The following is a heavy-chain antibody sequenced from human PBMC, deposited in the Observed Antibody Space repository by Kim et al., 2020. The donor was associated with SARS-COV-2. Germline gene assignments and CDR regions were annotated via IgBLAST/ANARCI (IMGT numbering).Heavy chain of an antibody. CDR1: GGSFSGYY. D-gene: IGHD2-2*01. Sequence: SETLSLTCAVYGGSFSGYYWSWIRQPPGKGLEWIGEINHSGSTNYNPTLKSRVTISVDTSKNQYSLKLSPVSAADTAAYFCSRGAGSIVVVSAVRWRCY. CDR2: INHSGST. CDR3: SRGAGSIVVVSAVRWRCY. V-gene: IGHV4-34*01. J-gene: IGHJ4*03.